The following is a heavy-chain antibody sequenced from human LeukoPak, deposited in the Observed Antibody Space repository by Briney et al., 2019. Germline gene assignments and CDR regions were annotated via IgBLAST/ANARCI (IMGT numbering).Heavy chain of an antibody. D-gene: IGHD6-19*01. CDR1: GFTFGDYA. J-gene: IGHJ6*03. V-gene: IGHV3-49*03. CDR3: TRDVIAVAAGYYYYYYMDV. Sequence: PGGSLRLSCTASGFTFGDYAMSWFRQAPGKGLEWVGFIRSKAYGGTTEYAASAKGRFTISRDDSKSIAYLQMNSLKTEDTAVYYCTRDVIAVAAGYYYYYYMDVWGKGTTVTVSS. CDR2: IRSKAYGGTT.